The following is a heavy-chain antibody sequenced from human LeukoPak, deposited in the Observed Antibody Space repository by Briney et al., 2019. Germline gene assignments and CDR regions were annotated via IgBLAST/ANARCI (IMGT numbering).Heavy chain of an antibody. CDR1: GFTVSSNY. CDR3: ARRYDTSFSFDY. J-gene: IGHJ4*02. Sequence: GGSLRLSCAASGFTVSSNYMSWVRQAPGKGLEWVSVIYSGGSTYYADSVKGRLTISRDNSKNTLYLQMNSLRAEDTAVYYCARRYDTSFSFDYWGQGTLVTVSS. CDR2: IYSGGST. V-gene: IGHV3-53*01. D-gene: IGHD3-22*01.